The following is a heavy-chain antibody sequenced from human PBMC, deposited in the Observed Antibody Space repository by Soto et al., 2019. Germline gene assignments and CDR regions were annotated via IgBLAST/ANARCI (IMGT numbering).Heavy chain of an antibody. J-gene: IGHJ3*02. D-gene: IGHD3-22*01. CDR2: IYYSGST. CDR3: AREVLDYYDSSTARGYAFDI. V-gene: IGHV4-31*03. Sequence: ASETLSLTCTVSGGSISSGGYYWSWIRQHPWKGLEWIGYIYYSGSTYYNPSLKSRVTISVDTSKNQFSLKLSSVTAADTAVYYCAREVLDYYDSSTARGYAFDIWGQGTMVTVSS. CDR1: GGSISSGGYY.